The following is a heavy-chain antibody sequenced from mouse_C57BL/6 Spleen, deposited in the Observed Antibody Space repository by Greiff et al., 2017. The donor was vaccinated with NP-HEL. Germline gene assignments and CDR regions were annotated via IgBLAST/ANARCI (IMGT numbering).Heavy chain of an antibody. CDR3: ARNGYDWYFDV. V-gene: IGHV5-9*01. D-gene: IGHD2-2*01. J-gene: IGHJ1*03. CDR2: ISGGGGNT. Sequence: DVKLVESGGGLVKPGGSLKLSCAASGFTFSSYTMSWVRQTPEKRLEWVATISGGGGNTYYPDSVKGRFTISRDNAKNTLYLQMSSLRSEDTALYYCARNGYDWYFDVWGTGTTVTVSS. CDR1: GFTFSSYT.